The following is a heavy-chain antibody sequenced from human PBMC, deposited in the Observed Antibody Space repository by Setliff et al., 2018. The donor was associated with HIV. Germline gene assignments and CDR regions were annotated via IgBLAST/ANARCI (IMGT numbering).Heavy chain of an antibody. J-gene: IGHJ5*01. CDR2: IYPDDSAT. Sequence: GESLKISCKGFGYSFSDNWIGWVRQMPGKGLEWMGIIYPDDSATRYSPSFQGQVTISADKSINTAYLRWRSLRASDTAIYFCAKHGFERKSPYNWFDYWGQGTLVTVSS. CDR1: GYSFSDNW. V-gene: IGHV5-51*01. CDR3: AKHGFERKSPYNWFDY. D-gene: IGHD3-16*01.